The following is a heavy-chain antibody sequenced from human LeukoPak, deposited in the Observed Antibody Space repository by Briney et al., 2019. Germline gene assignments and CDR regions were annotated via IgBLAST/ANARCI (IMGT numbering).Heavy chain of an antibody. Sequence: GGSLRLSCAASGLTLSTYSVNWVRQAPGKGLEWVSSISSSSSYIYYADSVKGRFTISRDNAKNSLYLQMNSLRAEDTAVYYCARAHYYDSLSRDYWGQGTLVTVSS. V-gene: IGHV3-21*01. CDR3: ARAHYYDSLSRDY. J-gene: IGHJ4*02. CDR2: ISSSSSYI. CDR1: GLTLSTYS. D-gene: IGHD3-22*01.